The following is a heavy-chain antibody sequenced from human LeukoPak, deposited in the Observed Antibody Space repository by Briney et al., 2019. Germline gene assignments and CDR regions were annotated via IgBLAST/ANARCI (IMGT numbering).Heavy chain of an antibody. CDR1: GFTFSSYA. Sequence: PGGSLRLSWAASGFTFSSYAMSWVRQAPGKGLEWVSAISGSGGSTYYADSVKGRFTISRDNSKNTLYLQMNSLRAEDTAVYYCAKVIVHGPDILTGYYPDYWGQGTLVTVSS. J-gene: IGHJ4*02. V-gene: IGHV3-23*01. CDR2: ISGSGGST. D-gene: IGHD3-9*01. CDR3: AKVIVHGPDILTGYYPDY.